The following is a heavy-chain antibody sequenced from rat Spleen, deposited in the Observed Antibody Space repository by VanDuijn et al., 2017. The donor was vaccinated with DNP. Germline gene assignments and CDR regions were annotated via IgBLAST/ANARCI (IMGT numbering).Heavy chain of an antibody. V-gene: IGHV7-7*01. D-gene: IGHD1-10*01. CDR2: IRNKANGYTT. Sequence: EVQLVESGGGLVQPGRSLKLSCAASGFTFTDFYMNWIRQPAGKAPEWLGFIRNKANGYTTEYNPSVKGRFTISRDNTQNMLYLQMNALRAEDTATYYCARYITTTGFAYWGQGTLVTVSS. CDR3: ARYITTTGFAY. J-gene: IGHJ3*01. CDR1: GFTFTDFY.